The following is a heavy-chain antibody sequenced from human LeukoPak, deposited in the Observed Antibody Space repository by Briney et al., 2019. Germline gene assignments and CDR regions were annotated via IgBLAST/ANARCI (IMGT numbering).Heavy chain of an antibody. Sequence: GGSLSFSCATSGFTLRSYDMSWVRQAPGKGLEWVAATSGSGVNSYYADSVRGRFTISRDNSQNTLYLQMDSLRAEDTALYYCAKEYSGYDFDYWGQGTLVTVSS. CDR2: TSGSGVNS. D-gene: IGHD5-12*01. CDR3: AKEYSGYDFDY. J-gene: IGHJ4*02. V-gene: IGHV3-23*01. CDR1: GFTLRSYD.